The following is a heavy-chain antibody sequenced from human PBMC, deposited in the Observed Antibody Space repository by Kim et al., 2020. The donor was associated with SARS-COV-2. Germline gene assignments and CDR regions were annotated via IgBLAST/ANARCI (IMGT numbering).Heavy chain of an antibody. V-gene: IGHV3-9*01. D-gene: IGHD6-25*01. CDR2: ISWNSGSI. CDR1: GFTFDDYA. CDR3: ARAASVGDDYYYGMDV. Sequence: GGSLRLSCAASGFTFDDYAMHWVRQAPGKGLEWVSGISWNSGSIGYADSVKGRFTISRDNAKNSLYLQMNSLRAEDTALYYCARAASVGDDYYYGMDVWGQGTALTVSS. J-gene: IGHJ6*01.